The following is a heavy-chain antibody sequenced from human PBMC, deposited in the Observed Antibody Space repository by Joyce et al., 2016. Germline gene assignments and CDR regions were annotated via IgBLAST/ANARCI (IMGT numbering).Heavy chain of an antibody. CDR2: INPNSGGT. CDR1: GYTFTGYY. J-gene: IGHJ4*02. Sequence: HVHLVQSGAEVKKPGASVKVSRKASGYTFTGYYMHWVRQATGQGLEWMGCINPNSGGTNYAQKFQGRVTMTRDTAVSTAYMELSRLRSDDTAVYYCARGGYHGPYYFDYWGQGALVTVSS. D-gene: IGHD3-22*01. V-gene: IGHV1-2*02. CDR3: ARGGYHGPYYFDY.